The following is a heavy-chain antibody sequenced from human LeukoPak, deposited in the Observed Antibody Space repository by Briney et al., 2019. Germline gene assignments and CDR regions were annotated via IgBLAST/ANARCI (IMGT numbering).Heavy chain of an antibody. V-gene: IGHV4-39*01. J-gene: IGHJ2*01. D-gene: IGHD3-9*01. CDR1: GDSFSSSSYY. CDR3: ARQYSDILTGYHRGELYWYFDL. CDR2: IYYIGST. Sequence: PSETLSLTCTVSGDSFSSSSYYWGWIRQPPGKGPEWIGSIYYIGSTFYNPSLKSRVTISIDTSKNQFSLKLSSVTAADTAVYYCARQYSDILTGYHRGELYWYFDLWGRGTLVTVSS.